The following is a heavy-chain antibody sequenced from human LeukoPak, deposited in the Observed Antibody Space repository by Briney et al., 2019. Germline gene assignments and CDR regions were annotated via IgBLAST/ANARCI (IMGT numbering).Heavy chain of an antibody. V-gene: IGHV1-2*02. CDR3: ARDEFESTNYHFDY. CDR2: INPNSGVT. J-gene: IGHJ4*02. Sequence: ASVKVSCKASGYTFSGYYMNWLRQAPGQGPEWMGWINPNSGVTNYAQKFQGRVTMTRDTSISTAYMELSRLTSDDTAVYYCARDEFESTNYHFDYWGQGTLVTVSS. CDR1: GYTFSGYY. D-gene: IGHD1-7*01.